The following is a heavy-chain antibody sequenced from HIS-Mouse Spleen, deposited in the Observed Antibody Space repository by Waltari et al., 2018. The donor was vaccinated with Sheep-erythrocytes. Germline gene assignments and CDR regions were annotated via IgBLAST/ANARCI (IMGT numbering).Heavy chain of an antibody. J-gene: IGHJ4*02. CDR2: IYWNDDK. Sequence: QITLKESGPTLVKPTQTLTLTCTFPGFSLRTSGVGVGWIRQPPGKALEWLALIYWNDDKRYSPSLKSRLTITKDTSKNQVVLTMTNMDPVDTATYYCGVLRYFDWLYWGQGTLVTVSS. V-gene: IGHV2-5*01. CDR3: GVLRYFDWLY. CDR1: GFSLRTSGVG. D-gene: IGHD3-9*01.